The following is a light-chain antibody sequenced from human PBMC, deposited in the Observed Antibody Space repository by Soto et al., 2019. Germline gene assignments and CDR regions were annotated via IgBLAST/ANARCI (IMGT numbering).Light chain of an antibody. Sequence: QAVVAQPPSASGTPGQRVTISCSVSNSNIGRNDVTWYQQVPGTAPQCLIYSNDQRPSGVPDRISGSRSGTSASLAISGLQSGDEAEYYWAAWDDTLRARVFGGGTKHTVL. J-gene: IGLJ2*01. CDR3: AAWDDTLRARV. CDR1: NSNIGRND. CDR2: SND. V-gene: IGLV1-44*01.